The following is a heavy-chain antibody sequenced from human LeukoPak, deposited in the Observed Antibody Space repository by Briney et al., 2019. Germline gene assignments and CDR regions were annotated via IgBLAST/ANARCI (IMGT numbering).Heavy chain of an antibody. CDR1: GGSISSYY. CDR2: IYYSGST. V-gene: IGHV4-59*01. J-gene: IGHJ6*03. Sequence: SETLSLTCTVSGGSISSYYWSWIRQPPGKGLEWIGYIYYSGSTNYNPSLKSRVTISVDTSKNQFSLKLSSVTAADTAVYYCARTEESGYSYRYFGYYYYMDVWGKGTTVTVSS. CDR3: ARTEESGYSYRYFGYYYYMDV. D-gene: IGHD5-18*01.